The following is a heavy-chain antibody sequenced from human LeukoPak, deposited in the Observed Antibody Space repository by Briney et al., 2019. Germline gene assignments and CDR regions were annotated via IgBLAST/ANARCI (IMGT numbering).Heavy chain of an antibody. CDR2: INPNSGGT. Sequence: AASVKVSRKASGYTFTGYYMHWVRQAPGQGLEWMGWINPNSGGTNYAQKFQGRVTMTRDTPISTVYMELSRLRSDDTAVYYCARSAGMGPSEIINYYYYGMDVWGQGTTVTVSS. V-gene: IGHV1-2*02. D-gene: IGHD1-26*01. CDR1: GYTFTGYY. CDR3: ARSAGMGPSEIINYYYYGMDV. J-gene: IGHJ6*02.